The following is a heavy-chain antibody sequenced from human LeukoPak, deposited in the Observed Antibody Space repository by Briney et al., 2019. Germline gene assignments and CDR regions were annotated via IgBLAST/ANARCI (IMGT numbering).Heavy chain of an antibody. V-gene: IGHV3-7*01. CDR1: GFTFSNSW. CDR2: IKQDGSEK. Sequence: GGSLRLSCAASGFTFSNSWMNWVRQAPGKGLEWVANIKQDGSEKYYVDSVKGRFTISRDNAKNSLYLQMNSLRAEDTAVYYCARDSPSSTSWGYWGQGTLVTVSS. J-gene: IGHJ4*02. D-gene: IGHD2-2*01. CDR3: ARDSPSSTSWGY.